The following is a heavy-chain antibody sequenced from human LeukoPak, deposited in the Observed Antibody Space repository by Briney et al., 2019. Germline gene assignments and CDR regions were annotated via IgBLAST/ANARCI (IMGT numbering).Heavy chain of an antibody. J-gene: IGHJ3*02. CDR2: IYHSGST. D-gene: IGHD6-6*01. V-gene: IGHV4-30-2*01. CDR3: ARDGIKSIAARSLGAFDI. CDR1: GGSISSGGYY. Sequence: PSETLSLTCTVSGGSISSGGYYWSWIRQPPGKGLEWIGYIYHSGSTFYNPSLKSRVTISVDRSKNQFSLKLSSVTAADTAVYYCARDGIKSIAARSLGAFDIWGQGTMVTVSS.